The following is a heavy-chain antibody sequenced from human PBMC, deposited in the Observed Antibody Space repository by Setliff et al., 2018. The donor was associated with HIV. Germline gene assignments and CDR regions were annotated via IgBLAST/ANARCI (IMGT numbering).Heavy chain of an antibody. J-gene: IGHJ4*02. Sequence: LSLTCTVSGASISSGSYYWSWIRQPAGKGLEWIGRIYTSGSTNYNPSLKSRVTISLDTSKNQFSLKLNSVTAADTAVYFCARDLDTTNGLVFDHWGQGTLVTVSS. CDR3: ARDLDTTNGLVFDH. V-gene: IGHV4-61*02. CDR2: IYTSGST. CDR1: GASISSGSYY. D-gene: IGHD3-3*01.